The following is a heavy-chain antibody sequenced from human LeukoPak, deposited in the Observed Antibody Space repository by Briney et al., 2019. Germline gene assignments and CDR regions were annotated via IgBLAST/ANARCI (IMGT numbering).Heavy chain of an antibody. J-gene: IGHJ5*02. V-gene: IGHV4-4*07. CDR1: DGSFSGYY. CDR2: IYTSGST. Sequence: SETLSLTCADYDGSFSGYYWSWIRQPAGKGLEWIGRIYTSGSTNYNPSLKSRVTMSVDTSKNQFSLKLSSVTAADTAVYYCARDRGWFDPWGQGTLVTVSS. CDR3: ARDRGWFDP.